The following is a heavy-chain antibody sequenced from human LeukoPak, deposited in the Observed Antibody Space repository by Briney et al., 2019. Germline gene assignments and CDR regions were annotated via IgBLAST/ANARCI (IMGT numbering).Heavy chain of an antibody. CDR2: INSDGSST. J-gene: IGHJ6*02. CDR1: GFTFSSYW. V-gene: IGHV3-74*01. D-gene: IGHD4-23*01. Sequence: PGGSLRLSCAASGFTFSSYWMHWVRQAPGKGLVWVSRINSDGSSTSYADSVKGRFTVSRDNAKNSLYLHMNSLRDEDTAAYYCARAAVEGYYYYGMDVWGQGTTVTVSS. CDR3: ARAAVEGYYYYGMDV.